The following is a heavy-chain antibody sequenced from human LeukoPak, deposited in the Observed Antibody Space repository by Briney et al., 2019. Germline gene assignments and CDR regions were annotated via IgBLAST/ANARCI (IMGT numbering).Heavy chain of an antibody. J-gene: IGHJ6*03. Sequence: ASVKVSCKASGGTFSSYAISWVRQAPGQGLEWMGGIIPIFGTANYAQKFQGRVTITADESTSTAYMELSSLRSEDTAVYYCAREIYGSSFMDVWGKGTTVTISS. CDR1: GGTFSSYA. CDR3: AREIYGSSFMDV. V-gene: IGHV1-69*13. CDR2: IIPIFGTA. D-gene: IGHD3-10*01.